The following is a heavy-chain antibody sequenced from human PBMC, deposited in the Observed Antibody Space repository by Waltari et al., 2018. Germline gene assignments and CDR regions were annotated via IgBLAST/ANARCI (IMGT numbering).Heavy chain of an antibody. D-gene: IGHD3-3*01. CDR1: GFPFTHHA. J-gene: IGHJ3*02. V-gene: IGHV3-33*01. Sequence: VQLWESGAGLVQSRMALSFSCVGSGFPFTHHAVTWVRQAPGKGLEWVAVIWYDVSNKNYVDSVKGRFTISRDNSKNTMYLEMNRLRAEDTAVYFCARGDGGSGLGASDIWGQGTMVSVSS. CDR3: ARGDGGSGLGASDI. CDR2: IWYDVSNK.